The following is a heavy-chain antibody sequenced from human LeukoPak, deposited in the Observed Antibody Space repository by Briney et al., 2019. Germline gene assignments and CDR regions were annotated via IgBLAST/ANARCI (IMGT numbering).Heavy chain of an antibody. CDR2: IFCSGGST. CDR1: GFTFSSYA. Sequence: GGSLRLSCAASGFTFSSYAMYWVRQAPGKGLDWVSGIFCSGGSTHYADSVKGRFTISRDNSKNTVYLQMNSLRAEDTDVYDCAKTTTGYSSGRFPGWPVDYWGQGTLVTVSS. D-gene: IGHD6-19*01. J-gene: IGHJ4*02. V-gene: IGHV3-23*01. CDR3: AKTTTGYSSGRFPGWPVDY.